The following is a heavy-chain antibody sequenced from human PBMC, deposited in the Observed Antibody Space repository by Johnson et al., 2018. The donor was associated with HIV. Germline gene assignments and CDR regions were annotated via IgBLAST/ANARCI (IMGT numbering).Heavy chain of an antibody. CDR2: ISWNSGSI. D-gene: IGHD1-26*01. CDR1: GFTFDDYA. V-gene: IGHV3-9*01. J-gene: IGHJ3*02. CDR3: AKGGSYSGSYYSFDI. Sequence: VLLVESGGGLVQPGRSLRLSCAASGFTFDDYAMHWVRQAPGKGLEGVPGISWNSGSIGYADSVKGRLTISRDNAKNSLYLQMNSLRAEDTALYYCAKGGSYSGSYYSFDIWGQGTMVTVSS.